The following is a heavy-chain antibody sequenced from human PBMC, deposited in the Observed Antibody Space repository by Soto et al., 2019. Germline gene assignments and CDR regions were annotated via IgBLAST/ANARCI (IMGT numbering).Heavy chain of an antibody. CDR2: INPNSGGT. D-gene: IGHD2-8*01. J-gene: IGHJ6*02. CDR3: ARDVTRTQSCTNGVCYYHYSAMDV. V-gene: IGHV1-2*02. Sequence: GAAFKVACKSCGYSVSDYEVDVSRKAPGQGLEWMGWINPNSGGTKTAQKFQGRVTVTRDTSISTAYMDPSRLRPDDTAVYYCARDVTRTQSCTNGVCYYHYSAMDVWGQGTMVTVSS. CDR1: GYSVSDYE.